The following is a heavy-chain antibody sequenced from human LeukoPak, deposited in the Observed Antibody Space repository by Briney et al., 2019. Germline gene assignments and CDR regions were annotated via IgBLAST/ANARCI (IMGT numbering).Heavy chain of an antibody. CDR1: GFSFSSYW. CDR3: ASTKSLDY. Sequence: GGSLRHSCAASGFSFSSYWMNWVRQAPGKGLEWVANIKQDRSEKNYVDSVKGRFTISRDNTKNSLYLQMNSLRAEDTAVYYCASTKSLDYWGQGTPVSVSS. CDR2: IKQDRSEK. J-gene: IGHJ4*02. D-gene: IGHD2-2*01. V-gene: IGHV3-7*01.